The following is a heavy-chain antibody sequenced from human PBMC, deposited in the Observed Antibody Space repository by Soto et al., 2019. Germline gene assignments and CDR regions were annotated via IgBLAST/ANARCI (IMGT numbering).Heavy chain of an antibody. J-gene: IGHJ5*02. CDR1: GRFVAINT. D-gene: IGHD3-10*01. CDR2: IASVGAT. V-gene: IGHV3-53*02. CDR3: ARVAFRGQFGDLSDFDP. Sequence: EVQLVETGGGLIQPGGSLPPFCKAPGRFVAINTIVWVGRAQEKGLDWVAIIASVGATHYAGSVKGRFTISRDSSRNTVSLQMNALRVDDTARYYCARVAFRGQFGDLSDFDPWGQGTLVTVSS.